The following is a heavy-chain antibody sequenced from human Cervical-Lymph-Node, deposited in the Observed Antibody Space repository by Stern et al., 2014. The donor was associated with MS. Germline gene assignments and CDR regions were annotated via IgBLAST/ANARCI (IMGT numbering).Heavy chain of an antibody. J-gene: IGHJ6*02. V-gene: IGHV3-30-3*01. CDR2: ISFEGLNK. Sequence: DQLVESGGDVVQPGRSPRLSCAASGFTFSSNAMHWVRQAPGQGLEWVAVISFEGLNKFYADSVKGRFTISRDNSKNTLFLQMNSLRVDDTAVYYCATVGFTGSGGYFWGYGMDVWGQGTTVTVSS. CDR1: GFTFSSNA. D-gene: IGHD3-10*01. CDR3: ATVGFTGSGGYFWGYGMDV.